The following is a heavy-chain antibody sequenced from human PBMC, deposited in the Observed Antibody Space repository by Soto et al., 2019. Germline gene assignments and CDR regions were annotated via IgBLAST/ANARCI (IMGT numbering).Heavy chain of an antibody. CDR3: VRVWVDYDILTGYYRDYYIDV. V-gene: IGHV1-46*03. CDR2: INPNSDNT. D-gene: IGHD3-9*01. CDR1: GYTFTSYY. Sequence: ASVKVSCKASGYTFTSYYMHWVRQAPGQGLERMGIINPNSDNTNYAQKFQGRVTMTRDTSTSTVYMEMSSLRSEDTAVYYCVRVWVDYDILTGYYRDYYIDVWGKGTTVTVSS. J-gene: IGHJ6*03.